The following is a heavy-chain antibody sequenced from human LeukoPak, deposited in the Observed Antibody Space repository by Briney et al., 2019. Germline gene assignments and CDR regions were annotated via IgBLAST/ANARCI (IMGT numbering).Heavy chain of an antibody. V-gene: IGHV4-34*01. CDR2: IYYSGST. Sequence: SEALSLTCAVYGGSFSGYYWSWIRQPPGKGLEWIGYIYYSGSTYYHPSLKSRITISVDTSKNQFSLRLSSVTAADTAVYYCAREGVVGATTPFDYWGQGTLVTVSS. CDR1: GGSFSGYY. CDR3: AREGVVGATTPFDY. J-gene: IGHJ4*02. D-gene: IGHD1-26*01.